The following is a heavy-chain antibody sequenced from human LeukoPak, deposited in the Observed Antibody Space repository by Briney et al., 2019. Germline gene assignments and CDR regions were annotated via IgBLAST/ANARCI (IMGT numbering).Heavy chain of an antibody. CDR2: IRQDGSDK. D-gene: IGHD3-3*01. Sequence: GGSLRLSCAASGFSFRSYWMTWVRQAPGKGLEWVADIRQDGSDKYYVGSVKGRFTISSNNARDSLYLQMNSLRVEDTGVYYCSWSGEADWGQGTLVTVSS. J-gene: IGHJ4*02. V-gene: IGHV3-7*01. CDR1: GFSFRSYW. CDR3: SWSGEAD.